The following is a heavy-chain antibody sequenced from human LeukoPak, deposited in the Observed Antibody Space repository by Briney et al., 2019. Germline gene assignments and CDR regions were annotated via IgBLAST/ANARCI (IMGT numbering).Heavy chain of an antibody. Sequence: GESLKISCKGSGYTFVNYWIGWVRQMPGKGLEWMGLIYPGDSDDKYSPSFQGQVTISVDKSNTTAYLQWSSLKASDTATYYCARAYCTSVRCYKGFDSWGQGTLVTVSS. CDR1: GYTFVNYW. CDR2: IYPGDSDD. CDR3: ARAYCTSVRCYKGFDS. J-gene: IGHJ5*01. V-gene: IGHV5-51*01. D-gene: IGHD2-2*02.